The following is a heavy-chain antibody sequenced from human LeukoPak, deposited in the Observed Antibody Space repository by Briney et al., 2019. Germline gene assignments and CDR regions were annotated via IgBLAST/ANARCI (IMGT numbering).Heavy chain of an antibody. CDR1: GFTVSSNY. V-gene: IGHV3-23*01. CDR3: AKDAPYVDMATMVKAYFFDY. Sequence: GGSLRPSCAASGFTVSSNYMSWVRQAPGKGLEWVSGISGGGDSTSYADSVKGRFTISRDNSRNTLYLQMNSLRAEDTAIYYCAKDAPYVDMATMVKAYFFDYWGQGTLVTVSS. J-gene: IGHJ4*02. CDR2: ISGGGDST. D-gene: IGHD5-24*01.